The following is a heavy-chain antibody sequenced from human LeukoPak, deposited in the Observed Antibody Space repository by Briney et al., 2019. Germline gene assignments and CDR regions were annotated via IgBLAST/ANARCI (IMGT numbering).Heavy chain of an antibody. Sequence: GGSLRLSCAASGFTFSSYWMSWVRQAPGKGLEWVANIKQDGSEKYYVDSVKGRFTISRDNAKNSLYLQMNSLRAEDTAVYYCATYIAAAGPRPYYYYYYMDVWGKGTTVTVSS. CDR1: GFTFSSYW. CDR2: IKQDGSEK. CDR3: ATYIAAAGPRPYYYYYYMDV. J-gene: IGHJ6*03. D-gene: IGHD6-13*01. V-gene: IGHV3-7*01.